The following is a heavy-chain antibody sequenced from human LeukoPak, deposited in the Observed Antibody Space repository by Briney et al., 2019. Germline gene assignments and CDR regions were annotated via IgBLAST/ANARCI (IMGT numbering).Heavy chain of an antibody. CDR3: ATARSFRFEY. V-gene: IGHV3-74*01. J-gene: IGHJ4*02. D-gene: IGHD1-26*01. CDR1: GLTFRTTW. CDR2: MNGEGTTI. Sequence: GGSLRLSCATSGLTFRTTWMHWVRHAPGKGLMWVSRMNGEGTTIDYADSVKGRFTVSRDYAKNTLFLQMNNLRTEDTALYFCATARSFRFEYWGQGSLVIVSA.